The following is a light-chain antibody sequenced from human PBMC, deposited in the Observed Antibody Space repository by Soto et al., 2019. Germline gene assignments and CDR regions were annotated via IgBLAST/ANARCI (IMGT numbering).Light chain of an antibody. V-gene: IGLV2-8*01. CDR1: SGDIGGYNF. CDR3: TSYAGSNNYV. J-gene: IGLJ1*01. CDR2: QVN. Sequence: QSVLTQPPSASGSPGQSVTISCTGTSGDIGGYNFVSWYQQHPGKAPKLIIYQVNKRPSGVPDRFSGSKSGNTASLTVSGLHAEDEADYYCTSYAGSNNYVFGAGTKVTV.